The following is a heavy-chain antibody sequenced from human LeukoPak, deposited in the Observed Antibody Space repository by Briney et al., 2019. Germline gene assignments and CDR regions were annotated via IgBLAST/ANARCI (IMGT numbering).Heavy chain of an antibody. CDR1: GFTFSSYA. CDR3: ARGDPDISFGVAGEAFDI. V-gene: IGHV3-30*07. D-gene: IGHD3-3*01. J-gene: IGHJ3*02. Sequence: PGGSLRLSCAASGFTFSSYAMHWVRQAPGKGLEWVAVISYDGSNKYYADSVKGRFTISRDNAENSLYLQMNSLRAEDTAVYYCARGDPDISFGVAGEAFDIWGQGTMVTASS. CDR2: ISYDGSNK.